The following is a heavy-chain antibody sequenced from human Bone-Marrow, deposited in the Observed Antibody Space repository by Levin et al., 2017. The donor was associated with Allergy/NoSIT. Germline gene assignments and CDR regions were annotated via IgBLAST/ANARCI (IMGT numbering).Heavy chain of an antibody. J-gene: IGHJ6*02. V-gene: IGHV1-46*01. CDR3: ARERGYTFGAWSGMDV. CDR1: GSALTNYY. CDR2: ISPTGGST. D-gene: IGHD5-18*01. Sequence: GASVKVSCKASGSALTNYYMHWVRQAPGQGFEWMGIISPTGGSTTYAQKFQERVTMTRDTSTSTLYMELSSLKSEDTDVYYCARERGYTFGAWSGMDVWGQGTTVTVSS.